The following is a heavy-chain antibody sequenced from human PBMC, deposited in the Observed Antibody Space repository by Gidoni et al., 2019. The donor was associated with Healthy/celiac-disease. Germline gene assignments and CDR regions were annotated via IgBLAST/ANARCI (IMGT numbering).Heavy chain of an antibody. CDR3: ARHTFAGRDGYNLRGGRFDP. D-gene: IGHD5-12*01. CDR2: IYYSGST. J-gene: IGHJ5*02. V-gene: IGHV4-39*01. CDR1: GGSISSSSYY. Sequence: QLQLQESGPGLVKPSETLSLTCTVSGGSISSSSYYWGWIRQPPGKGLEWIGSIYYSGSTYYNPSLKSRVTISVDTSKNQFSLKLSSVTAADTAVYYCARHTFAGRDGYNLRGGRFDPWGQGTLVTVSS.